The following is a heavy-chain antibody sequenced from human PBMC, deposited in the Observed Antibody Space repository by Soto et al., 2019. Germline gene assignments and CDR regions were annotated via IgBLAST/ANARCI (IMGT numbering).Heavy chain of an antibody. V-gene: IGHV3-74*01. CDR1: GFTFSTIW. CDR2: ISRDGSNT. J-gene: IGHJ5*01. D-gene: IGHD6-19*01. Sequence: VHLVESGGVLVQPGGSLRLSCAASGFTFSTIWMHWARQAPGKGLVWVSRISRDGSNTNYADFVKGRFTISRDNAKNTLYLQMNSLTVEDTAIYFCARGPTGWYGFDSWGQGTLVTVSS. CDR3: ARGPTGWYGFDS.